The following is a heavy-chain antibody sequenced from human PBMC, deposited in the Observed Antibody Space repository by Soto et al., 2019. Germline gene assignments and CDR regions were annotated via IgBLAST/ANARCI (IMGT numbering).Heavy chain of an antibody. V-gene: IGHV3-30*18. J-gene: IGHJ4*02. CDR2: ISYDGSNK. CDR3: AKERYSSSSPDFDY. Sequence: QVQLVESGGGVVQPGRSLRLSCAASGFTFSSYGMHWVRQAPGKGLEWVAVISYDGSNKYYADSVKGLFTISRDNSKNTLYLQMNSLRAEDTAVYYCAKERYSSSSPDFDYWGQGTLVTVSS. CDR1: GFTFSSYG. D-gene: IGHD6-6*01.